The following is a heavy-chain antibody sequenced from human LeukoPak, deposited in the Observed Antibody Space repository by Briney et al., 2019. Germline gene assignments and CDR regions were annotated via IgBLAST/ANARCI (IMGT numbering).Heavy chain of an antibody. CDR2: IYYTGNT. CDR1: GDSISSSRYY. V-gene: IGHV4-39*07. CDR3: ARVVVSASLYYFDC. Sequence: SETLSLTCTVSGDSISSSRYYWGWIRQAPGKGLESIGSIYYTGNTYYNPSLKSRVTISVDTSKNQSSLKLSSVTAADTAMYYCARVVVSASLYYFDCWGQGTLVTVSS. D-gene: IGHD2-21*01. J-gene: IGHJ4*02.